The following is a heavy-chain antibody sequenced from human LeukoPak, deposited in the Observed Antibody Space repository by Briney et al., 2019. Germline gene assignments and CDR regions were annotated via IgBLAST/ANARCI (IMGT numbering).Heavy chain of an antibody. J-gene: IGHJ5*02. CDR2: INPSGDFR. Sequence: ASVKVSCKASGYTFGTHWMHWVRQAPGQGLEWMAIINPSGDFRSYAQKFQGRLTVTRDMSTRTVYMELSDLRPEDTAVYYCARDYSGEWEQLTGWWFDPWGQGTLVTVSS. D-gene: IGHD1-26*01. CDR3: ARDYSGEWEQLTGWWFDP. V-gene: IGHV1-46*01. CDR1: GYTFGTHW.